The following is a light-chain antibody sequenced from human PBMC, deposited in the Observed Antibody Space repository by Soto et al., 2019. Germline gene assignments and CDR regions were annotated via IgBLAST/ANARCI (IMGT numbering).Light chain of an antibody. V-gene: IGKV3-20*01. Sequence: ETVLTQSPGTLSLSPGERATLSCRSSQSVSSNYLASYQQKPGQAPRLLIYDVSSRATGIPDRFSGSGSGTDFTLTISRLEPEDFAMYYCQQYGSSPTFGQGTKVEIK. CDR2: DVS. CDR1: QSVSSNY. CDR3: QQYGSSPT. J-gene: IGKJ1*01.